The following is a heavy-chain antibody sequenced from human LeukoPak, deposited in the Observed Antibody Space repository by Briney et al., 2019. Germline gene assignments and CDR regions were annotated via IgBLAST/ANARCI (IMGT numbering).Heavy chain of an antibody. D-gene: IGHD3-3*01. V-gene: IGHV3-21*01. CDR3: ARGPRGTYYDFWSGYLFDP. CDR1: GFTFSSYS. J-gene: IGHJ5*02. Sequence: GGSLRLSCAASGFTFSSYSMTWVRQAPGKGLEWVSSISSSSSYIYYADSVKGRFTISRDNAKNSLYLQMNSLRAEDTAVYYCARGPRGTYYDFWSGYLFDPWGQGTLVTVSS. CDR2: ISSSSSYI.